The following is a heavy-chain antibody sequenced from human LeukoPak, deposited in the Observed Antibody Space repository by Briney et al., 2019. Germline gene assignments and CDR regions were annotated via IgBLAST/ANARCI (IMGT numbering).Heavy chain of an antibody. CDR3: AREYHYCSSSNCYGVYYFDY. Sequence: GGTLGLSCAVSGFTFSSYGMHWARQAPGKGLEGVAVIWYDGSNEYYADSVKGRFTISRDNSKNTLYLQINSLRAEDTAVYYCAREYHYCSSSNCYGVYYFDYWGQGTLVTVSS. J-gene: IGHJ4*02. V-gene: IGHV3-33*01. CDR1: GFTFSSYG. CDR2: IWYDGSNE. D-gene: IGHD2-2*01.